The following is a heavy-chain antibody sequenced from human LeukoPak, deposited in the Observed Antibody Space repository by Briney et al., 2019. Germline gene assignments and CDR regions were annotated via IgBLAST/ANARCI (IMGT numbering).Heavy chain of an antibody. CDR2: INPKSGGT. J-gene: IGHJ4*02. D-gene: IGHD1-1*01. V-gene: IGHV1-2*02. Sequence: ASVNVSCKASGYTFTDYYMHWVRQVPGQGLEWMGWINPKSGGTNYAQKFQGRVTMTRDTSISTAYMELGSLRSDDTAVYYCARRGDWNHHDFWGQGTLVTVSS. CDR3: ARRGDWNHHDF. CDR1: GYTFTDYY.